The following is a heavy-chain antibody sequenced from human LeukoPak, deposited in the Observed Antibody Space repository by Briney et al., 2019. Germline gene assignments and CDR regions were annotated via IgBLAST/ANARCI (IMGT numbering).Heavy chain of an antibody. D-gene: IGHD3-22*01. CDR3: ARGVQTYYYDSSGYPDFDY. Sequence: ASVKVSCKASGYTFTSYDINWVRQATGQGLEWMGWMNPNSGNTGYAQKFQGRVTMTRNTSISTAYMELSSLRSEDTAVYYCARGVQTYYYDSSGYPDFDYWGQGTLVTVSS. V-gene: IGHV1-8*01. J-gene: IGHJ4*02. CDR2: MNPNSGNT. CDR1: GYTFTSYD.